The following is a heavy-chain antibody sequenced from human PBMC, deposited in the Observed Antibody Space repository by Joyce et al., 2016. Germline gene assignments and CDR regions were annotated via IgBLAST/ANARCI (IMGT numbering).Heavy chain of an antibody. CDR3: ARPNGGFLV. D-gene: IGHD2/OR15-2a*01. CDR1: GYNFTHYW. V-gene: IGHV5-51*01. CDR2: IDPLDSHT. J-gene: IGHJ4*02. Sequence: EVQLVQSGAEVKKPGESLKISCKGSGYNFTHYWIGWVRQMPGKGLEWMGIIDPLDSHTKYRPSFQGQVTISVDKSLTTAYLQWSSLKASDTGTYYGARPNGGFLVWGQGTQVTVSS.